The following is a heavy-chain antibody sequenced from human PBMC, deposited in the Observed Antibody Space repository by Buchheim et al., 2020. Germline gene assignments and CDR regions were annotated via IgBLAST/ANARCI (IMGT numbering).Heavy chain of an antibody. CDR1: GGSIISGGYY. V-gene: IGHV4-31*03. J-gene: IGHJ6*03. D-gene: IGHD4-23*01. CDR3: ARVLAYGGLYYYYMDV. CDR2: IYYIGST. Sequence: QVQLQESGPGLVKPSQTLSLTCTVSGGSIISGGYYWSWIRQHPGKGLEWIGYIYYIGSTYYNPSLKRRVTISVDTSTNQFSLKLSSVTAADTAVYYCARVLAYGGLYYYYMDVWGKGTT.